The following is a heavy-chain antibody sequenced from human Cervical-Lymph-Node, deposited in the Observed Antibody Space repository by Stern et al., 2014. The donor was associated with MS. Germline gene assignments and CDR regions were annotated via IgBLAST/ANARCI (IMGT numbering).Heavy chain of an antibody. Sequence: QVQLVQSGAELKKPGSSVKVSCKASGGTFSSYGISWVRQAPGQGLEWMGGIIPLFGTTNYARRFQCRVTITADISTSTAYMELSSLRSEDTAVYYCARDGDFGSNYGMDVWGQGTTVTVSS. D-gene: IGHD2-21*02. CDR1: GGTFSSYG. V-gene: IGHV1-69*14. CDR2: IIPLFGTT. CDR3: ARDGDFGSNYGMDV. J-gene: IGHJ6*02.